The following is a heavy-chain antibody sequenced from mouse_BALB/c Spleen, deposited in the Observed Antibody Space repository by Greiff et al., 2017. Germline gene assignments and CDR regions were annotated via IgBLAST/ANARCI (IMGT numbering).Heavy chain of an antibody. CDR3: ARGEVRPEYYFDY. D-gene: IGHD2-14*01. Sequence: EVKVEESGPGLVKPSQSLSLTCTVTGYSITSDYAWNWIRQFPGNKLEWMGYISYSGSTSYNPSLKSRISITRDTSKNQFFLQLNSVTTEDTATYYCARGEVRPEYYFDYWGQGTTLTVSS. V-gene: IGHV3-2*02. CDR2: ISYSGST. J-gene: IGHJ2*01. CDR1: GYSITSDYA.